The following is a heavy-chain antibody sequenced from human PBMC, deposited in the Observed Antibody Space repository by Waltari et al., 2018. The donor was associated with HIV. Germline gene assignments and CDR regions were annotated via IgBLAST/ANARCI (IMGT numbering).Heavy chain of an antibody. V-gene: IGHV3-30*18. CDR3: VKAKVVSAYYYSLEY. J-gene: IGHJ4*02. CDR1: GFPFSSYG. CDR2: ISYDGGTK. D-gene: IGHD3-22*01. Sequence: VHLVESGGGVVQPGMSLRLSCATSGFPFSSYGMYWVRQAPGKGLEWMAVISYDGGTKYYADSVKGRFIISRDNSRNTLYLQLSTLRPEDTALYFCVKAKVVSAYYYSLEYWGQGTLVTVSS.